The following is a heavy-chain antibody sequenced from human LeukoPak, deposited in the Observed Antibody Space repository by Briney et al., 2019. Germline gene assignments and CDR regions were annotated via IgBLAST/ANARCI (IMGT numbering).Heavy chain of an antibody. CDR3: ARDLLTPRRATITGPAPFDY. V-gene: IGHV1-69*13. Sequence: GASVKVSCKASGGTFSSYAISWVRQAPGQGREWMGGIIPIFGTANYAQKFQGRVTITADESTSTAYMELSSLRSEDTAVYYCARDLLTPRRATITGPAPFDYWGQGTLVTVSS. D-gene: IGHD5-12*01. CDR2: IIPIFGTA. J-gene: IGHJ4*02. CDR1: GGTFSSYA.